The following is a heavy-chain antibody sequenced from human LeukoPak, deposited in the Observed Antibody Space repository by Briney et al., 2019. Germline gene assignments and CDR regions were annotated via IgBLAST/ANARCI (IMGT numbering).Heavy chain of an antibody. Sequence: GGSLRLSCAASGFTFGFHWVRQAPGKGLEWVAVMSYDETKKYYADSVEGRFTISRDSSKNTGYLQMNSLRAEDTAVYYCARKRYFDYWGQGTLVTVSS. CDR1: GFTFG. CDR2: MSYDETKK. D-gene: IGHD6-25*01. V-gene: IGHV3-30*03. CDR3: ARKRYFDY. J-gene: IGHJ4*02.